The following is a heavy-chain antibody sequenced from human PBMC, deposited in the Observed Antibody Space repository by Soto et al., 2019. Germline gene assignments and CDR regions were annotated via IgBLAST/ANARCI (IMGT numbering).Heavy chain of an antibody. J-gene: IGHJ4*02. V-gene: IGHV3-74*01. Sequence: GGSLRLSCAASGFTFSSNWMHWVRRVPGRGLVWVSRINTDGSTTNYADSVEGRFTISRDNAKNTLYLQMNSLRVEDTAVYYCARDGEGFWGQGTLVTVSS. CDR1: GFTFSSNW. CDR2: INTDGSTT. CDR3: ARDGEGF. D-gene: IGHD2-21*01.